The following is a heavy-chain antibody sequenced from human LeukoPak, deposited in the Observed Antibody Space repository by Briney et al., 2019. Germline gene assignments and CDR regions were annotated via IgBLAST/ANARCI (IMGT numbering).Heavy chain of an antibody. Sequence: APVKVSCKASGYTFTGYYMHWVRQAPGQGLEWMGWINPNSGGTNYAQKFQGRVTMTRGTSISTAYMELSRLRSDDTAVYYCARGEFLDSSGYFVDYWGQGTLVTVSS. D-gene: IGHD3-22*01. CDR2: INPNSGGT. CDR1: GYTFTGYY. CDR3: ARGEFLDSSGYFVDY. J-gene: IGHJ4*02. V-gene: IGHV1-2*02.